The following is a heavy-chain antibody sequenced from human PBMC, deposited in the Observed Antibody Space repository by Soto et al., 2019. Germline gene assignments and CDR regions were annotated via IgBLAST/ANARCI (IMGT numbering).Heavy chain of an antibody. J-gene: IGHJ6*02. V-gene: IGHV4-61*01. D-gene: IGHD2-2*01. CDR2: IYYSGST. Sequence: SETLSLTCTVSGGSVSSGSYYWSWIRQPPGKGLEWIGYIYYSGSTNYNPSLKSRVTISVDTSKNQFSLKLSSVTAADTAVYYCARENIVPAANSDDYGMDVWGQGTTVTVSS. CDR3: ARENIVPAANSDDYGMDV. CDR1: GGSVSSGSYY.